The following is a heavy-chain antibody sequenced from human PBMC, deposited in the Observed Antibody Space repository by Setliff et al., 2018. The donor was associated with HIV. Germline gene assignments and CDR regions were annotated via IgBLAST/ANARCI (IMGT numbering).Heavy chain of an antibody. V-gene: IGHV1-69*13. CDR3: ARAAYGYDSSGYFFDY. Sequence: GASVKVSCKASGGTFSSYAISWVRQAPGQGLEWMGGIIPIFGTANYAQKFQGRVTITADESTSTAYMELSSLRSEDTAVYYCARAAYGYDSSGYFFDYWGRGTLVTVSS. D-gene: IGHD3-22*01. CDR2: IIPIFGTA. CDR1: GGTFSSYA. J-gene: IGHJ4*02.